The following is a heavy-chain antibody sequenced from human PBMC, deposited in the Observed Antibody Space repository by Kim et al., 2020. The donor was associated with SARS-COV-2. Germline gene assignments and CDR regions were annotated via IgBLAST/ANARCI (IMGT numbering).Heavy chain of an antibody. J-gene: IGHJ3*02. CDR1: GGSISSGGYY. CDR2: IYYSGST. Sequence: SETLSLTCTVSGGSISSGGYYWSWIRQHPGKGLEWIGYIYYSGSTYYNPSLKSRVTIAVDTSKNQFALKLGSVTAADTAVYSCGRAPDLYGPDAFDIWGQGTMVTVSS. CDR3: GRAPDLYGPDAFDI. D-gene: IGHD3-16*01. V-gene: IGHV4-31*03.